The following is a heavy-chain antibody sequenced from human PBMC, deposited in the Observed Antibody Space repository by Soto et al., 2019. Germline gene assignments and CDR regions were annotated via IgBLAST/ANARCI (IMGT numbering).Heavy chain of an antibody. J-gene: IGHJ4*02. CDR2: IKEDGSDK. V-gene: IGHV3-7*01. CDR3: ARFTRGSSGDY. CDR1: GFTFNTYW. D-gene: IGHD6-25*01. Sequence: GSLRLSCVASGFTFNTYWMSWVRQAPGKGLEWVANIKEDGSDKYYVDSVKGRFTISRDNAKNLLYLQMNSLGAGDTAMYYCARFTRGSSGDYWGQGTLVTVSS.